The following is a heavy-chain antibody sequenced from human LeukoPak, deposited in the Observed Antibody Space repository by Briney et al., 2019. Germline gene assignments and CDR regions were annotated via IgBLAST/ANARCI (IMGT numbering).Heavy chain of an antibody. D-gene: IGHD2-2*01. J-gene: IGHJ6*03. Sequence: SETLSLTCAVYGGSFSGYYWSWIRQPPGKGLEWIGEINHSGSTNYNPSLKSRVTISVDTSKNQFSLKLSSVTAADTAVHYCARRPARRDYYYYMDVWGKGTTVTVSS. V-gene: IGHV4-34*01. CDR1: GGSFSGYY. CDR3: ARRPARRDYYYYMDV. CDR2: INHSGST.